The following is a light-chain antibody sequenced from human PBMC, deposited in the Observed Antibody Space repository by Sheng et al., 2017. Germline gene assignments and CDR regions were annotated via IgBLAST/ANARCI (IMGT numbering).Light chain of an antibody. CDR2: GAS. CDR3: QQYNNWPPLT. CDR1: QSVSSN. Sequence: ETVMTQSPATLSVSPGERATLSCRASQSVSSNLAWYQQKPGQAPRLLIYGASTRATAIPARFSGSGSGTEFTLTISSLQSEDFAVYYCQQYNNWPPLTFGGGTKVEIK. V-gene: IGKV3-15*01. J-gene: IGKJ4*01.